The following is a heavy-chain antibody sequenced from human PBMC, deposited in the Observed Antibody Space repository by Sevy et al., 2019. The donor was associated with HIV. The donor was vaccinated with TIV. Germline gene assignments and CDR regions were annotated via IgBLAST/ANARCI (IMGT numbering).Heavy chain of an antibody. CDR1: GDSVSSNSAA. Sequence: SQTLSLTCAISGDSVSSNSAAWNWIRQSPSRGLGWLGRTYYRSKSYNDYAVSVKSRITINPDTSKNQFSLQLNSVTPEDTAVYYCARAQYYYGSGSYSNPPNYYYYYYMDVWGKGTTVTVSS. CDR3: ARAQYYYGSGSYSNPPNYYYYYYMDV. V-gene: IGHV6-1*01. J-gene: IGHJ6*03. CDR2: TYYRSKSYN. D-gene: IGHD3-10*01.